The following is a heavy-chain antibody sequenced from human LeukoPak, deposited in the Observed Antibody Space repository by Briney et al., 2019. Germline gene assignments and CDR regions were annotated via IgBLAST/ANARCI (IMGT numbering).Heavy chain of an antibody. CDR3: ARQEIGLRSFDP. V-gene: IGHV4-4*02. CDR1: GGSISSSNW. CDR2: IYYTGTT. D-gene: IGHD3/OR15-3a*01. Sequence: SGTLSLTCAVSGGSISSSNWWSWVRQPPGKNLEWLGSIYYTGTTHYNPSLKSRVTISVDTSKNQFSLNLSSVTAADTAVYYCARQEIGLRSFDPWGQGTLVTVSS. J-gene: IGHJ5*02.